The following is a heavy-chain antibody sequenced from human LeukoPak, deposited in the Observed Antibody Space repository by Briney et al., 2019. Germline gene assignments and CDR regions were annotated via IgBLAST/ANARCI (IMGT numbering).Heavy chain of an antibody. Sequence: GESLKISCEGSGYSFSSFWIGWVRQMPGEGLVWMGIIYPGDSDTRHSPAFQGQITISVDKSISTAYLQWSSLKASDTAIYYCSRSNTFYGMDVWGQGTTVTVSS. CDR2: IYPGDSDT. CDR1: GYSFSSFW. CDR3: SRSNTFYGMDV. V-gene: IGHV5-51*01. D-gene: IGHD2/OR15-2a*01. J-gene: IGHJ6*02.